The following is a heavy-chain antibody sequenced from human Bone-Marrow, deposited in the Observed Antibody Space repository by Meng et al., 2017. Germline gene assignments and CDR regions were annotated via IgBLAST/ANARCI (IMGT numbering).Heavy chain of an antibody. CDR3: ARGQYFSWWELLPAFWFDP. CDR2: IYHSGST. J-gene: IGHJ5*02. D-gene: IGHD1-26*01. Sequence: QVQPEEAGPGLVKPSGTLSLTCAVSGGYISSSNWWSWVRQPPGKGLEWIGEIYHSGSTNYNPSLKSRVTISVDKSKNQFSLKLSSVTAADTAVYYCARGQYFSWWELLPAFWFDPWGQGTLVTVSS. CDR1: GGYISSSNW. V-gene: IGHV4-4*02.